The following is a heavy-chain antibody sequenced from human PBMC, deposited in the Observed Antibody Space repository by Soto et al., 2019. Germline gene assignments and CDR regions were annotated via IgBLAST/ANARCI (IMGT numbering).Heavy chain of an antibody. D-gene: IGHD6-13*01. CDR1: GGTFSSYA. Sequence: QVQLVQSGAEVKKPGSSVKVSCKASGGTFSSYAISWVRQAPGQGLEWMGGIIPIFGTANYAQKFQGRVTITADESTSTAYMGLSSLRSEDTAVYYCARPSWVAAAGDNWYFDLWGRGTLVTVSS. V-gene: IGHV1-69*01. J-gene: IGHJ2*01. CDR3: ARPSWVAAAGDNWYFDL. CDR2: IIPIFGTA.